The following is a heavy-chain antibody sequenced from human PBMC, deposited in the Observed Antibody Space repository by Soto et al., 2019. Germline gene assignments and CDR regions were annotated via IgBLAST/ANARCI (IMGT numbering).Heavy chain of an antibody. D-gene: IGHD3-10*01. V-gene: IGHV3-74*01. J-gene: IGHJ5*02. Sequence: GGSLRLSCAASGFTFSNYWMHWVRQAPGKGLMWVSRINTDGSRTTYADSVKGRFAISRDNAKNTVYLQMNSLRAEDTAVYYCARMKSGSYDWFDPWGQGTLVTVSS. CDR1: GFTFSNYW. CDR2: INTDGSRT. CDR3: ARMKSGSYDWFDP.